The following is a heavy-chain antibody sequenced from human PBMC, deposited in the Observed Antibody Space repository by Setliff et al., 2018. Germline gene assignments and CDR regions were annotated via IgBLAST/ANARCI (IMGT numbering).Heavy chain of an antibody. D-gene: IGHD6-13*01. V-gene: IGHV3-21*04. CDR3: VPGIATAGKVS. CDR2: ISPSSSHI. Sequence: PGESLKISCATSGFTFREYSLTWVRQAPGTGLEWVSSISPSSSHIYYADSAEGRFTISRDNAKNSLYLQMNSLRAEDTAVYYCVPGIATAGKVSWGQGTLVTVSS. J-gene: IGHJ5*02. CDR1: GFTFREYS.